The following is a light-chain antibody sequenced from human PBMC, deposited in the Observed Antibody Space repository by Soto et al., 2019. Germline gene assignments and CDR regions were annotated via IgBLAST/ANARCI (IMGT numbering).Light chain of an antibody. Sequence: QSALTQPASVSGSPGQSITISCTGTSSDVGGYNYVSWFQQHPGKAPKLMIYVVSHRPSGISNRFSGSKSGNTASLTISGLEAEDEADYYCSSYTNSGTRILGGGTKLTVL. CDR1: SSDVGGYNY. CDR3: SSYTNSGTRI. V-gene: IGLV2-14*03. CDR2: VVS. J-gene: IGLJ2*01.